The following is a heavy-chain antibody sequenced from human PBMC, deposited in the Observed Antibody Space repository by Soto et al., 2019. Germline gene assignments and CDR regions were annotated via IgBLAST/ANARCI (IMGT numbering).Heavy chain of an antibody. J-gene: IGHJ5*02. Sequence: QVQLVQSGAEVKKPGASVKVSCKASGYTFTGYYMHWVRQAPGQGLEWMGWINPNSGGTNYAQKFQGWVTMTRDTSISTAYMELSRLRSDDTAVYYCARGYCSSTRCFDWFDPWGQGTLVTVSS. V-gene: IGHV1-2*04. CDR2: INPNSGGT. CDR3: ARGYCSSTRCFDWFDP. CDR1: GYTFTGYY. D-gene: IGHD2-2*01.